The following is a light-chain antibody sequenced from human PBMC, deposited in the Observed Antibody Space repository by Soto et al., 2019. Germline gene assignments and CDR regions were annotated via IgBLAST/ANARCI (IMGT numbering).Light chain of an antibody. CDR2: GAS. J-gene: IGKJ2*01. CDR1: QSVSSSY. Sequence: EIVLTQSPGTLSLSPGERATLSCRASQSVSSSYLAWYQQKPGQAPRLLIYGASSRATGIPDRFSGSGSGTYFTLTISRLEPEDFAVYYCQEYGSSRHYTFGQGTKLEIK. V-gene: IGKV3-20*01. CDR3: QEYGSSRHYT.